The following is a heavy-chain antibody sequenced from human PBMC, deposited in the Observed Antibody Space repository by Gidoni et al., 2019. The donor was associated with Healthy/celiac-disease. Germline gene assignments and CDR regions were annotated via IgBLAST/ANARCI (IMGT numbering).Heavy chain of an antibody. CDR2: IRSKAYGGTT. CDR1: GFTFGDYA. V-gene: IGHV3-49*05. Sequence: ESGGGLVKPGRSLRLSCTASGFTFGDYAMSCFRQAPGKGLEWVGFIRSKAYGGTTEYAASVKGRFTISRDDPKRIAYLQMNSLKTEDTAVYYCTRDYGSGSYYGLDYWGQGTLVTVSS. D-gene: IGHD1-26*01. J-gene: IGHJ4*02. CDR3: TRDYGSGSYYGLDY.